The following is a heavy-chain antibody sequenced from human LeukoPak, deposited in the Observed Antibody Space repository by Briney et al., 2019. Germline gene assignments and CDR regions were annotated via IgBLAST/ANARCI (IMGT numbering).Heavy chain of an antibody. CDR2: IYTSGST. D-gene: IGHD3-10*01. CDR3: ARDSTYYGSGSYLAFDI. V-gene: IGHV4-4*09. CDR1: GGSISSYY. Sequence: SETLSLTCTVSGGSISSYYWSWIRQPPGKGLEWIGYIYTSGSTYYNPSLKSRVTISVDTSKNQFSLKLSSVTAADTAVYYCARDSTYYGSGSYLAFDIWGQGTMVTVSS. J-gene: IGHJ3*02.